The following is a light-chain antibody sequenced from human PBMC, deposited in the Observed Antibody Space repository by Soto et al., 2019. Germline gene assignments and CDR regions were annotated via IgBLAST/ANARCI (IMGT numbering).Light chain of an antibody. J-gene: IGLJ1*01. CDR2: EVS. CDR3: SSYAGSNNYV. V-gene: IGLV2-8*01. Sequence: QSALTQPPSASGSPGQSVTISCTGTSSDVGGYNSVSWYQHHPGKAPKLMIYEVSKRSSGVPDRFSGSKSANTASLTVSGLQAEDEADYYCSSYAGSNNYVFGTGTKLTVL. CDR1: SSDVGGYNS.